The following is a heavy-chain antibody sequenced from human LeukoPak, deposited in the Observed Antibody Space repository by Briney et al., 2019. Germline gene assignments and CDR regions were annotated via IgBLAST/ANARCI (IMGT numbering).Heavy chain of an antibody. Sequence: SQTLSLTCTVSGGSISSGGYYWSWIRQHPGKGLGWIGYIYYSGSTYYNPSLKSRVTISVDTSKNQFSLKLSSVTAADTAVYYCARRSDYYDSSGYSPLFDYWGQGTLVTVSS. CDR2: IYYSGST. J-gene: IGHJ4*02. CDR3: ARRSDYYDSSGYSPLFDY. D-gene: IGHD3-22*01. V-gene: IGHV4-31*03. CDR1: GGSISSGGYY.